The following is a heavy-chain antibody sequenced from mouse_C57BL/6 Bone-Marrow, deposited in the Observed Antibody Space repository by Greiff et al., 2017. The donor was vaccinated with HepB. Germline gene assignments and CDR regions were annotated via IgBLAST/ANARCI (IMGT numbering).Heavy chain of an antibody. CDR1: GYTFTSYW. CDR3: ARSDYSNVEAMDY. J-gene: IGHJ4*01. CDR2: IDPSDSET. V-gene: IGHV1-52*01. D-gene: IGHD2-5*01. Sequence: VQLQQPGAELVRPGSSVKLSCKASGYTFTSYWMHWVKQRPIQGLEWIGNIDPSDSETHYNQKFKDKATLTVDKSSSTAYMQLSSLTSEDSAVYYCARSDYSNVEAMDYWGQGTSVTVSS.